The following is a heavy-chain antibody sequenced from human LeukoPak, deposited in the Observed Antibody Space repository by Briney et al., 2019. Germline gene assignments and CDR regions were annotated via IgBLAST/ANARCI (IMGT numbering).Heavy chain of an antibody. CDR3: ARRYCSGDSCYYFDY. CDR2: IYSSGST. D-gene: IGHD2-15*01. J-gene: IGHJ4*02. Sequence: CETLSVACTVAGGSISSYYWSWIRQPPGKALEWIGYIYSSGSTNYNPSLRNRVSISEDTSKNQFSLRLRSVTAADTAVYYCARRYCSGDSCYYFDYWGPGNLGSVSS. CDR1: GGSISSYY. V-gene: IGHV4-4*08.